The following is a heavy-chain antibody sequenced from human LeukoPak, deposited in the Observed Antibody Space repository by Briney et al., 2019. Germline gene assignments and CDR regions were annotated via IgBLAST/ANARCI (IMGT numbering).Heavy chain of an antibody. Sequence: PSETLSLTCTVSGGSISSSSYYWGWIRQPPGKGLEWIGSIYCSGSTYYNPSLKSRVTISVDTSKNQFSLKLSSVTAADTAVYYCARAYYYGSGSYGSWFDPWGQGTLVTVSS. J-gene: IGHJ5*02. D-gene: IGHD3-10*01. CDR3: ARAYYYGSGSYGSWFDP. CDR1: GGSISSSSYY. V-gene: IGHV4-39*07. CDR2: IYCSGST.